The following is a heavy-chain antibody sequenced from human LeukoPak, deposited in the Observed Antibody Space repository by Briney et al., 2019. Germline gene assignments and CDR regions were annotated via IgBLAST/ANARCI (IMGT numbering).Heavy chain of an antibody. J-gene: IGHJ4*02. CDR3: AKAIHSSSSGVVDY. CDR2: ISWNSGSI. Sequence: GRSLRLSCAASGFTFDDYAMHWVRQAPGKGLEWVSGISWNSGSIGYADSVKGRFTISRDNAKNSLYLQMNSLRAEDTAVYYCAKAIHSSSSGVVDYWGQGTLVTVSS. CDR1: GFTFDDYA. V-gene: IGHV3-9*01. D-gene: IGHD6-6*01.